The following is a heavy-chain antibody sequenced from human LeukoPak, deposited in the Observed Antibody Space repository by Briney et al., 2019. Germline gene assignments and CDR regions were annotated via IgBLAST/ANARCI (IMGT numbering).Heavy chain of an antibody. V-gene: IGHV3-30*18. CDR3: AKMWIGFAP. D-gene: IGHD5-12*01. CDR2: ISYDGSNK. CDR1: GFTFSSYG. Sequence: GGSLRLSCAASGFTFSSYGMHWVRQAPGKGLEWVAVISYDGSNKYYADSVKRRFTISRDNSKNTLYLQMNSLRAEDTAVYYCAKMWIGFAPWGQGTLVTVSS. J-gene: IGHJ5*02.